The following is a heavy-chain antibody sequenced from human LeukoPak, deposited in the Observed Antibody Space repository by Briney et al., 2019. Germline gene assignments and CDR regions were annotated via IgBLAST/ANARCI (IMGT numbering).Heavy chain of an antibody. V-gene: IGHV1-69*13. J-gene: IGHJ4*02. CDR3: ARGWLAETTVVTPYNY. CDR1: GGTFNNYA. D-gene: IGHD4-23*01. Sequence: SVKISCKASGGTFNNYAINWVRQAPGQGLEWMGGIIPIFGKASYAQKFQGRVTITADESTRTAFMELSSLRSEDTAVYYCARGWLAETTVVTPYNYWGRGTLVSVSS. CDR2: IIPIFGKA.